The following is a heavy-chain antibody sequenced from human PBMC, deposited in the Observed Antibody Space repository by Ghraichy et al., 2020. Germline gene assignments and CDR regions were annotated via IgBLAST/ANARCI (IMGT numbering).Heavy chain of an antibody. CDR2: IIPIFGIA. CDR3: ARSFRSSSWSGSVDV. Sequence: SVKVSCKASGGTFSSYAISWVRQAPGQGLEWMGGIIPIFGIANYAQKFQGRVTITADKSTSTAYMELSSLRSEDTAVYYCARSFRSSSWSGSVDVWGQGTTVTVSS. J-gene: IGHJ6*02. D-gene: IGHD6-13*01. CDR1: GGTFSSYA. V-gene: IGHV1-69*10.